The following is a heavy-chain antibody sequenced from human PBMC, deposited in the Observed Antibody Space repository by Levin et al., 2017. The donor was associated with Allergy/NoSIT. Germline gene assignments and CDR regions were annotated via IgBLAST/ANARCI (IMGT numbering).Heavy chain of an antibody. J-gene: IGHJ5*01. Sequence: PSETLSLTCSVYGESLTNYYWSWIRQPPGKGPEWIGDIDHSGSTIYTPSLKSRVTISVEKSKNHFSLRLSSVTAAEAAVYYCARGEVWFGEFLRGPFDSWGQGTLVTVSS. CDR2: IDHSGST. D-gene: IGHD3-10*01. CDR1: GESLTNYY. CDR3: ARGEVWFGEFLRGPFDS. V-gene: IGHV4-34*01.